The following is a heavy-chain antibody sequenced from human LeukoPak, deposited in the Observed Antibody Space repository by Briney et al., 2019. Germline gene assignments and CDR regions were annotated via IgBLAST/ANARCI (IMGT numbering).Heavy chain of an antibody. Sequence: SETLSLTCTVSGGSISSSSYYWGWIRQPPGKGLEWIGSIYYSGNTYYNPSLKSRVTISVDTSKNQFSLKLSSVTAADTAVYYCARGGLFERTGRLENYYYYMDVWGKGTTVTISS. CDR3: ARGGLFERTGRLENYYYYMDV. J-gene: IGHJ6*03. V-gene: IGHV4-39*07. D-gene: IGHD3/OR15-3a*01. CDR2: IYYSGNT. CDR1: GGSISSSSYY.